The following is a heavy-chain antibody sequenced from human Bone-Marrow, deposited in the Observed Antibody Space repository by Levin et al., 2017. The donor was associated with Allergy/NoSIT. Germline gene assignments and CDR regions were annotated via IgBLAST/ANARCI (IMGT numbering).Heavy chain of an antibody. Sequence: GGSLSLSCAASEFTFSYFTLHWVRQAPGKGLEWVAVISNDGSSESYADSVKGRFTISRDNSKNTLYLQMSSLKTDDTAVYYCARTRSIYGDYGSIDYWGQGTLVTVSS. V-gene: IGHV3-30*15. CDR1: EFTFSYFT. CDR2: ISNDGSSE. J-gene: IGHJ4*02. CDR3: ARTRSIYGDYGSIDY. D-gene: IGHD4-17*01.